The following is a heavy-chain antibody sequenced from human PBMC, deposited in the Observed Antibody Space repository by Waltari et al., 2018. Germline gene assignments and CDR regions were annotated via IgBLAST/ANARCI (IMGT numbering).Heavy chain of an antibody. Sequence: QLQLQESGPGLVKASETLSLTCTVSGGSISSSTYYWGWIRQSPGKGLEWIGSIYYSGSIYNNPSLKSRVTISVDTSKNQFSLKLSSVTAADTAVYYCARHRDISGWYNWFDPWGQGTLVTVSS. J-gene: IGHJ5*02. D-gene: IGHD6-19*01. CDR2: IYYSGSI. V-gene: IGHV4-39*01. CDR3: ARHRDISGWYNWFDP. CDR1: GGSISSSTYY.